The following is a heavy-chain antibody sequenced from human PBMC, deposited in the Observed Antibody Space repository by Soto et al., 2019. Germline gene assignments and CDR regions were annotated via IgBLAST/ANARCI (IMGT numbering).Heavy chain of an antibody. CDR1: GFTFSTYG. CDR3: AREWLRRLGPDY. CDR2: ISSDGSNK. D-gene: IGHD5-12*01. J-gene: IGHJ4*02. Sequence: QVQLVESGGGVVQPGGSLRLSCAASGFTFSTYGIHWVRQAPGKGLEWVAVISSDGSNKYYTESVKGRFTISRDNPKNTLYLQMTSLRPEDTAVYYCAREWLRRLGPDYWGQGTLVTVSS. V-gene: IGHV3-30*03.